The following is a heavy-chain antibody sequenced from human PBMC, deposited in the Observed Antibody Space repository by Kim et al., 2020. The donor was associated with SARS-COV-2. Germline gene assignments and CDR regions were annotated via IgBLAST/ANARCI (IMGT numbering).Heavy chain of an antibody. CDR2: IIPIFGTA. J-gene: IGHJ5*02. CDR1: GGTFSSYA. Sequence: SVKVSCKASGGTFSSYAISWVRQAPGQGLEWMGGIIPIFGTANYAQKFQGRVTITADKSTSTAYMELSSLRSEDTAVYYCARDCIAAAGTVRWFDPWGQRTLVTVSS. D-gene: IGHD6-13*01. V-gene: IGHV1-69*06. CDR3: ARDCIAAAGTVRWFDP.